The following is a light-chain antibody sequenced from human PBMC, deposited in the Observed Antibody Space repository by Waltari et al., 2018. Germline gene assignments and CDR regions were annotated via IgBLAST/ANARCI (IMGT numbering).Light chain of an antibody. Sequence: EIVLTQSPATLSLSPGERATLSCRASQSVSNNYLAWYQHQPGQAPRLLIYGASSRATGIPDRFSGSGSGTDFTLTISRLEPEDSAVYFCHLYGSARTFGGGTKVEIK. V-gene: IGKV3-20*01. CDR1: QSVSNNY. CDR3: HLYGSART. J-gene: IGKJ4*01. CDR2: GAS.